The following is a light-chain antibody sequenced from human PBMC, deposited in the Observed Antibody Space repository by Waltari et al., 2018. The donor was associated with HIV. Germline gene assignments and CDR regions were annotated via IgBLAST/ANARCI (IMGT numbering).Light chain of an antibody. J-gene: IGLJ3*02. V-gene: IGLV1-40*01. CDR1: SPNIGAGHD. Sequence: QSVLTQPPSVSGAPGQRVTFSCTGSSPNIGAGHDVPWYQQLPGTAPKLLIYGNNNRPSGVPDRFSGSKSGTSASLAITGLQAEDEGDYYCQSYDSSLSGPVFGGGTKLTVL. CDR3: QSYDSSLSGPV. CDR2: GNN.